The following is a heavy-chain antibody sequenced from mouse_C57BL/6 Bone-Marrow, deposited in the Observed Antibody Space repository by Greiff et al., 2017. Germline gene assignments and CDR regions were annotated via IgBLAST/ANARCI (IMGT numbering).Heavy chain of an antibody. J-gene: IGHJ3*01. CDR1: GYAFSSYW. CDR3: ARSGDDDKMAWFAY. D-gene: IGHD2-4*01. V-gene: IGHV1-80*01. Sequence: QVQLQQSGAELVKPGASVKISCKASGYAFSSYWMNWVTQRPGKGLEWIGQIYPGDGDTNYNGKFKGKATLTADKSSSTAYMQLSSLTSEDSAVFFCARSGDDDKMAWFAYWGQGTLVTVSA. CDR2: IYPGDGDT.